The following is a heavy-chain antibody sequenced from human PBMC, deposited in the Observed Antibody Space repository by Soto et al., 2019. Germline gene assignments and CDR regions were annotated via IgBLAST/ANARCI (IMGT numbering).Heavy chain of an antibody. D-gene: IGHD5-12*01. Sequence: GGSLRLSCAASGFTFSSYAMSWVRQAPGKGLEWVSAISGSGGSTYYADSVKGRFTISRDNSKNTLYLQMNSLRAEDTAVYYCAKDLFSGYDTGYGMDVWGQGTTVTV. V-gene: IGHV3-23*01. CDR3: AKDLFSGYDTGYGMDV. CDR2: ISGSGGST. CDR1: GFTFSSYA. J-gene: IGHJ6*02.